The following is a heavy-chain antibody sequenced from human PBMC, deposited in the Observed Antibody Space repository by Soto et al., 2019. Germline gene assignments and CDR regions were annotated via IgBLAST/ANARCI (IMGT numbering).Heavy chain of an antibody. D-gene: IGHD6-13*01. CDR2: IIPIFGTA. Sequence: GASVKVSCKASGGTFSSYAISWVRQAPGQGLEWMGGIIPIFGTANYAQKFQGRVTITADKSTSTAYMELSSLRSEDTAVYYCARPLSYSSSWYYFDHWGQGTLVTVSS. CDR1: GGTFSSYA. V-gene: IGHV1-69*06. J-gene: IGHJ4*02. CDR3: ARPLSYSSSWYYFDH.